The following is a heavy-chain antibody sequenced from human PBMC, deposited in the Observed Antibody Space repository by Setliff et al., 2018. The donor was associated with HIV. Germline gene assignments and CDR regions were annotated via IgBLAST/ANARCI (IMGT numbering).Heavy chain of an antibody. J-gene: IGHJ6*03. CDR1: GGSFSGYY. D-gene: IGHD3-10*01. V-gene: IGHV4-34*01. CDR2: INHSGST. Sequence: SETLSLTCAVYGGSFSGYYWSWIRQPPGKGLEWTGEINHSGSTNYNPSLKSRVTISVDTSKNQFSLRLSSVTAADTAVYYYARGRDYYGSGSYFNGRANSYYFMDVWGKGTAVTVSS. CDR3: ARGRDYYGSGSYFNGRANSYYFMDV.